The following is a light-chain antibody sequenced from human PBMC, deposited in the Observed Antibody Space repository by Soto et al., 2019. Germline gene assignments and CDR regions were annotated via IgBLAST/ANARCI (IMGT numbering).Light chain of an antibody. CDR3: CSYAGSSTPLLM. CDR2: EVS. Sequence: QSALTQPASVSGSPGQSITISCTGTSSDVGSYNLVSWYQQHPGKAPKLMIYEVSKRPSGVSNRCSGSKSGNTASPTISGLQADDEADYYCCSYAGSSTPLLMFGTGTKVTVL. J-gene: IGLJ1*01. V-gene: IGLV2-23*02. CDR1: SSDVGSYNL.